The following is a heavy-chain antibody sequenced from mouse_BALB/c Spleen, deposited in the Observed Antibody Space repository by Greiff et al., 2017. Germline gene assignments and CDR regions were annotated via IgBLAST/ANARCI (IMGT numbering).Heavy chain of an antibody. CDR2: INSNGGST. J-gene: IGHJ3*01. CDR1: GFTFSSYG. V-gene: IGHV5-6-3*01. CDR3: ARILFAY. Sequence: EVKVVESGGGLVQPGGSLKLSCAASGFTFSSYGMSWVRQTPDKRLELVATINSNGGSTYYPDSVKGRFTISRDNAKNTLYLQMSSLKSEDTAMYYCARILFAYWGQGTLVTVSA.